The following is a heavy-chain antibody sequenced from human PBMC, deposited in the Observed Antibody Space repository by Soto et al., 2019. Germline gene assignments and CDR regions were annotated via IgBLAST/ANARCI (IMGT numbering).Heavy chain of an antibody. CDR3: ARAAYSSGWSAGVDY. D-gene: IGHD6-19*01. J-gene: IGHJ4*02. V-gene: IGHV4-31*03. CDR2: IYYSGST. Sequence: SETLSLTCTVSGGSISSGGYYWSWIRQHPGKGLEWIGYIYYSGSTYYNPSLKSRVTISVDTSKNQFSLKLSSVTAADTAVYYCARAAYSSGWSAGVDYWGQGTLVTLSS. CDR1: GGSISSGGYY.